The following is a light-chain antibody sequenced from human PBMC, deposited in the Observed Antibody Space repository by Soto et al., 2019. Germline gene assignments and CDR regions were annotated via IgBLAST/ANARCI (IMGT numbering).Light chain of an antibody. Sequence: NFMLTQPHSVSESPGKTVTISCTRSSGSIASNYVQWYQQRPGSAPTTAIYEDNQRPSGVPDRFSGSIDSSSNSASLTISGLKTEDEADYYCQSYDSSTGVFGGGTKLTVL. V-gene: IGLV6-57*04. J-gene: IGLJ2*01. CDR3: QSYDSSTGV. CDR2: EDN. CDR1: SGSIASNY.